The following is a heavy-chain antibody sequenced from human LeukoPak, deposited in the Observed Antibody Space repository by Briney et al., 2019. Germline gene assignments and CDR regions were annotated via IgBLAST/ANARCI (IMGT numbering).Heavy chain of an antibody. CDR2: ISSSSRTI. CDR3: ARNLYGDYVEDY. D-gene: IGHD4-17*01. V-gene: IGHV3-48*01. J-gene: IGHJ4*02. Sequence: GGSLRLSCAASGFTFSSYSLNWVRQAPGKGLEWVSYISSSSRTIYYTDSVKGRFTISRDNAKNSLYLQMNSLRVKDTAVYYCARNLYGDYVEDYWGQGTLVTVSS. CDR1: GFTFSSYS.